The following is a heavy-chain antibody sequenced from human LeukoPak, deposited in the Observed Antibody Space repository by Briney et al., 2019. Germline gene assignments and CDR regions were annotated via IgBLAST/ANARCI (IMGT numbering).Heavy chain of an antibody. CDR3: ARFSYGYNPDAFDI. CDR2: IYSGGST. V-gene: IGHV3-53*01. Sequence: QAGGSLRLSCAASGFTVSSNYMSWVRQAPGKGLEWVSVIYSGGSTYYADSVKGRFTISRDNSKNTLYLQMNSLRAEDTAVYYCARFSYGYNPDAFDIWGQGTMVTVSS. J-gene: IGHJ3*02. CDR1: GFTVSSNY. D-gene: IGHD5-18*01.